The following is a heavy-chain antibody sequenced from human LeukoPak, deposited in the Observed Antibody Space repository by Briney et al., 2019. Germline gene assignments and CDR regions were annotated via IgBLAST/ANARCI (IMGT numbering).Heavy chain of an antibody. CDR3: VKSLGEGGSYYDY. CDR2: ISSNRGST. Sequence: GGSLRLSCSASGFTFSSYAMHWVRQAPGKGLEYVSAISSNRGSTYYADSVKGRFTISRDNSKNTLYLQMSSLRAEDTAVYYCVKSLGEGGSYYDYWGQGTLVTVSS. V-gene: IGHV3-64D*06. D-gene: IGHD3-10*01. CDR1: GFTFSSYA. J-gene: IGHJ4*02.